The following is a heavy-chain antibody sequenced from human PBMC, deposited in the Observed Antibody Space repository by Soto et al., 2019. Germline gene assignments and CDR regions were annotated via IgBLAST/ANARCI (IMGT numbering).Heavy chain of an antibody. Sequence: LSLTCTVSGGSISSYYWSWVRQAPGKGLEWVSGISWNSGTIGYADSVKGRFTISRDNAKNSLYLQMNSLGAEDTALYYCAKELEFYDFWSGYFDYWGQGTLVTVSS. V-gene: IGHV3-9*01. J-gene: IGHJ4*02. D-gene: IGHD3-3*01. CDR3: AKELEFYDFWSGYFDY. CDR1: GGSISSYY. CDR2: ISWNSGTI.